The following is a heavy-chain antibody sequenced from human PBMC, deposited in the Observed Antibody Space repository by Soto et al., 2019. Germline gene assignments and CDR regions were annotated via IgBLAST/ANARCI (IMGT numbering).Heavy chain of an antibody. J-gene: IGHJ6*02. CDR3: ARVRELRGRAYYYYYGMDV. CDR2: ISAYNGNT. CDR1: GYTFTSYG. V-gene: IGHV1-18*04. D-gene: IGHD1-26*01. Sequence: GASVKVSCKASGYTFTSYGISWVRQAPGQGLEWMGWISAYNGNTNYAQKLQGRVTMTTDTSTSTAYMELRSLRSDDTAVYYCARVRELRGRAYYYYYGMDVWGQGTTVTGSS.